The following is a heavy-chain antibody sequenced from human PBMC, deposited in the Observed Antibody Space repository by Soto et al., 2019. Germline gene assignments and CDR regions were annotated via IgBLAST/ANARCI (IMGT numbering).Heavy chain of an antibody. CDR3: ARSRRGGPV. V-gene: IGHV4-34*01. CDR2: INHSGST. Sequence: SDTLSLTCAVYGGSFSGYYWSWIRQPPGKGLEWIGEINHSGSTNYNPSLKSRVTISVDTSKNQFSLKLSSVTAADTAVYYCARSRRGGPVWGQGTLVTVSS. CDR1: GGSFSGYY. D-gene: IGHD3-10*01. J-gene: IGHJ4*02.